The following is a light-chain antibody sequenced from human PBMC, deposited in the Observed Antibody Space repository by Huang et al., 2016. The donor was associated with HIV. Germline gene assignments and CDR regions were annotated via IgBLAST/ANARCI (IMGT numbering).Light chain of an antibody. V-gene: IGKV2-30*02. CDR1: QSLVHNDGNTY. CDR3: MQGTYWPPT. J-gene: IGKJ4*01. CDR2: KVS. Sequence: DVVLTQSPLSLPVTLGQPASISCRSSQSLVHNDGNTYLNWFHQRPGRSPSRLIDKVSNWDSGVPERFNGSGSDTDFTLTISRVEAEDVGVFYCMQGTYWPPTFGGGTKVVI.